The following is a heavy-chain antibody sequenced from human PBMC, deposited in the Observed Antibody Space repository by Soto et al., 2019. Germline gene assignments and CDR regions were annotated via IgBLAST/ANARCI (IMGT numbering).Heavy chain of an antibody. CDR3: ARDREAGYNFYYGMDV. D-gene: IGHD6-19*01. CDR2: IYTSASI. V-gene: IGHV4-4*07. CDR1: GADINTYS. J-gene: IGHJ6*02. Sequence: SETLSLTCSVSGADINTYSWTWIQQPAGKGLEWIGRIYTSASINYNPSLKGRVTLSVATSTNQVSLRLASVTAADTAIYYCARDREAGYNFYYGMDVWGQGTTVTVSS.